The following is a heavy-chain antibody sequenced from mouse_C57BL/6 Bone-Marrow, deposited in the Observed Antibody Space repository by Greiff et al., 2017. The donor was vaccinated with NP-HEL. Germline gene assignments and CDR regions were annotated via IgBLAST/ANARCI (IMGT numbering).Heavy chain of an antibody. J-gene: IGHJ2*01. Sequence: QVQLKQPGAELVRPGSSVKLSCKASGYTFTSYWMDWVKQRPGQGLEWIGIIYPYDSETHYNQKFKDKATLTVDQSSSTAYMQLSSLTSEDSAVYYCEGRCYYFDYWGQGTTLTVSS. V-gene: IGHV1-61*01. CDR2: IYPYDSET. CDR3: EGRCYYFDY. CDR1: GYTFTSYW.